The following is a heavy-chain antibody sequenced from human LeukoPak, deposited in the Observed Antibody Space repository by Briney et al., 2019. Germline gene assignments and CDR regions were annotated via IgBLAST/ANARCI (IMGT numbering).Heavy chain of an antibody. Sequence: GGSLRLSCAASGFTFSSYAMSWVRQAPGKGLEWVSATSGSGGSTYYADSVKGRFTISRDNSKNTLYLQMNSLRAEDTAVYYCAREYYDSSGYFDYWGQGTLVTVSS. CDR2: TSGSGGST. CDR1: GFTFSSYA. CDR3: AREYYDSSGYFDY. V-gene: IGHV3-23*01. J-gene: IGHJ4*02. D-gene: IGHD3-22*01.